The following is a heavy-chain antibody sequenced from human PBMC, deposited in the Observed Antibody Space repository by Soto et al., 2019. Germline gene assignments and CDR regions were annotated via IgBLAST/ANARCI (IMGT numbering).Heavy chain of an antibody. V-gene: IGHV1-69*01. CDR1: GGTFSSYA. CDR3: AKGTPGSYNWFDP. Sequence: QVQLVQSGAEVKKPGSSVKVSCKASGGTFSSYAISWVRQAPGQGLEWMGGIIPIFGTANYAQKFLGRVTIPADESTSTAYLELSSLRSEDTAVYYCAKGTPGSYNWFDPWGQGTLVTVSS. CDR2: IIPIFGTA. D-gene: IGHD1-26*01. J-gene: IGHJ5*02.